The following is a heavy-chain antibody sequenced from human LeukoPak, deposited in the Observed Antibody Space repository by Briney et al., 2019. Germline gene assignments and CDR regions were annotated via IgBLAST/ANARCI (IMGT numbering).Heavy chain of an antibody. V-gene: IGHV1-18*04. J-gene: IGHJ6*02. CDR1: GYTFTGYY. Sequence: ASVKVSCKASGYTFTGYYMHWVRQAPGQGLEWMGWISAYNGNTNYAQKFQGRVTITADESTSTAYMELSSLRSEDTAVYYCARDGYCSSTSCYHYGMDVWGQGTTVTVSS. CDR2: ISAYNGNT. CDR3: ARDGYCSSTSCYHYGMDV. D-gene: IGHD2-2*03.